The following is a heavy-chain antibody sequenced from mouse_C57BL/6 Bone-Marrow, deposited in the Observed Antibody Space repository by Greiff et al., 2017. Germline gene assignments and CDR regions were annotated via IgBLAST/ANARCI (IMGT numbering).Heavy chain of an antibody. J-gene: IGHJ3*01. CDR3: TIYYGSSYVWFAY. V-gene: IGHV1-5*01. CDR1: GYTFTSYW. Sequence: VQLQQSGTVLARPGASVKMSCKTSGYTFTSYWMHWVKQRPGQGLEWIGAIYPGNSDTSYNQKFKGKAKLTAVTSASTAYMELSSLTNEDSAVXYCTIYYGSSYVWFAYWGQGTLVTVSA. D-gene: IGHD1-1*01. CDR2: IYPGNSDT.